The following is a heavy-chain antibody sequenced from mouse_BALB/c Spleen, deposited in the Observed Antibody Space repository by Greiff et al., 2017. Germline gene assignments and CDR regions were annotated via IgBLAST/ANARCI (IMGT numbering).Heavy chain of an antibody. J-gene: IGHJ3*01. D-gene: IGHD3-2*01. CDR1: GFTFSSYA. CDR2: ISSGGSYT. V-gene: IGHV5-9-4*01. CDR3: ARGDSSGYPLAY. Sequence: EVMLVESGGGLVKPGGSLKLSCAASGFTFSSYAMSWVRQSPEKRLEWVAEISSGGSYTYYPDTVTGRFTISRDNAKNTLYLEMSSLRSEDTAMYYCARGDSSGYPLAYWGQGTLVTVSA.